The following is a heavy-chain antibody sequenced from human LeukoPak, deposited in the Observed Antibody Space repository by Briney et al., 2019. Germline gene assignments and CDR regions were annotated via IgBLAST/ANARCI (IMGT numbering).Heavy chain of an antibody. Sequence: ASVKVSCKASGGTFSSYAISWVRQAPGQGLEWMGGIIPIFGTANYAQKFQGRVTMTTDTSTSTAYMELRSLRSDDTAVYYCARDTYSSSWRRPESIVDYWGQGTLVTVSS. J-gene: IGHJ4*02. CDR3: ARDTYSSSWRRPESIVDY. V-gene: IGHV1-69*05. CDR1: GGTFSSYA. CDR2: IIPIFGTA. D-gene: IGHD6-13*01.